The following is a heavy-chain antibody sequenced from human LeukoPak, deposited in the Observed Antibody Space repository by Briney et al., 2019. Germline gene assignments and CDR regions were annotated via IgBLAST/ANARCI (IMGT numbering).Heavy chain of an antibody. CDR1: GGTFSSCA. J-gene: IGHJ6*02. CDR3: ASAGIAARQNYYYYGMDV. Sequence: ASVKVSCKASGGTFSSCAISWVRQAPGQGLEWMGGIIPIFGTANYAQKFQGRVTITADESTSTAYMELSSLRSEDTAVYYCASAGIAARQNYYYYGMDVWGQGTTVTVSS. CDR2: IIPIFGTA. D-gene: IGHD6-6*01. V-gene: IGHV1-69*13.